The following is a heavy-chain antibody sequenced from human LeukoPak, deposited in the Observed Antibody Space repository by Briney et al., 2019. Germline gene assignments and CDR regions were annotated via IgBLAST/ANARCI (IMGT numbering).Heavy chain of an antibody. CDR2: INHSGST. CDR3: AIPSSGRVKAFDY. V-gene: IGHV4-34*01. Sequence: PSETLSLTCAVYGGSFSGYYWSWIRQPPGKGLEWIGEINHSGSTNYNPSLKSRVTISVDTSKSQFSLKLSSVTAADSAVYYCAIPSSGRVKAFDYWGQGTLVTVSS. CDR1: GGSFSGYY. J-gene: IGHJ4*02. D-gene: IGHD3-3*01.